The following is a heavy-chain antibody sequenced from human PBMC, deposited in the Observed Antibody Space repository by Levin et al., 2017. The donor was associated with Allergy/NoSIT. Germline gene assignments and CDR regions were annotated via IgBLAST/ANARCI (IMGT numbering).Heavy chain of an antibody. J-gene: IGHJ4*02. Sequence: GGSLRLSCAASGFTFSSYAMSWVRQAPGKGLEWVSAISGSGGSTYYADSVKGRFTISRDNSKNTLYLQMNSLRAEDTAVYYCAKDLVYMVRGQLGFDYWGQGTLVTVSS. CDR2: ISGSGGST. D-gene: IGHD3-10*01. V-gene: IGHV3-23*01. CDR1: GFTFSSYA. CDR3: AKDLVYMVRGQLGFDY.